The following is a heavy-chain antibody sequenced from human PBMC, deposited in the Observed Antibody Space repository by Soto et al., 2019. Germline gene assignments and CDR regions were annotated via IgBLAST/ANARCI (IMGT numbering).Heavy chain of an antibody. CDR3: ARDLTAMVGYNWFDP. J-gene: IGHJ5*02. Sequence: PGGSLRLSCAASGFTFSDYYMSWIRQAPGKGLEWVSYISSSGSTIYYADSVKGRFTISRDNAKNSLYLQMNSLRAEDTAVYYCARDLTAMVGYNWFDPWGQGTLVTVSS. CDR2: ISSSGSTI. V-gene: IGHV3-11*01. CDR1: GFTFSDYY. D-gene: IGHD5-18*01.